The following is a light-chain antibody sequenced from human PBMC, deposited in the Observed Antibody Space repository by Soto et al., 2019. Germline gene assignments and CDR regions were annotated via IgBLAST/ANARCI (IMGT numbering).Light chain of an antibody. J-gene: IGKJ4*01. V-gene: IGKV3-20*01. CDR3: QQYGSSPR. CDR2: GAS. CDR1: QSVSSSY. Sequence: EIVLTQSPGTLSLSPGERATLSCRASQSVSSSYLAWYQQKPGQAPRLLIYGASSRATGIPDRFSGSGSGTDLTLTISRLEPEDFAVYYCQQYGSSPRFGGGTKVEIK.